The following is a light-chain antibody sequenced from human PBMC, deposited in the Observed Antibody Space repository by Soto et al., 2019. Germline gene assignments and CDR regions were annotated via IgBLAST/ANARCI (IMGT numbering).Light chain of an antibody. Sequence: QSALTQPRSVSGSPGQSVTISCTGTSSDVGGYNYVSWYQQHPGKAPKVMIYDGSERPSGVPDRFSGSKSGNTASLTISGLQAEDEADYYCCSYAGSPRYVLGTGTKVTVL. CDR1: SSDVGGYNY. J-gene: IGLJ1*01. CDR2: DGS. V-gene: IGLV2-11*01. CDR3: CSYAGSPRYV.